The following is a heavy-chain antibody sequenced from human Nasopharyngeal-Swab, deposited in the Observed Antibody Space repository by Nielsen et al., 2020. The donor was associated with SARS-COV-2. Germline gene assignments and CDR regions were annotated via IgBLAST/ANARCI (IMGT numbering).Heavy chain of an antibody. Sequence: GGSLKLSCVASGFTFSNYGMHWVRQAPGKGLEWGAVIWYDGSNKYSADSVKGRFTISRDNSKNTLFLQMNSLRGEDTAVYYCARDAANCDFSTGYPNWYFDLWGHGTLVTVSS. D-gene: IGHD3/OR15-3a*01. CDR2: IWYDGSNK. CDR3: ARDAANCDFSTGYPNWYFDL. J-gene: IGHJ2*01. V-gene: IGHV3-33*01. CDR1: GFTFSNYG.